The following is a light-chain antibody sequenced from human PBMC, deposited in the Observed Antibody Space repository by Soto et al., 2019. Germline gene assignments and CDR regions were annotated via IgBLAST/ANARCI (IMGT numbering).Light chain of an antibody. CDR3: ISYTDRQSYL. V-gene: IGLV2-14*03. J-gene: IGLJ1*01. CDR2: AVS. Sequence: QSALTQPASVSGSPGQSITISCSGTSSDIGSYNHVAWYQQFPGKSPKLMIYAVSDRPAGVSDRFSCSKSGITAPLTISGLQTEDEADYYCISYTDRQSYLFGTGTKVTVL. CDR1: SSDIGSYNH.